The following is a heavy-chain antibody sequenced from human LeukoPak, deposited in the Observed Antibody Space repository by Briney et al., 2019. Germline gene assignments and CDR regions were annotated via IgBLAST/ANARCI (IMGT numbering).Heavy chain of an antibody. D-gene: IGHD6-13*01. CDR2: IIPIFGTA. J-gene: IGHJ4*02. CDR3: ARAADSSSWTHFDY. Sequence: ASVKVPCKASGGTFSSYAISWVRQAPGQGLEWMGRIIPIFGTANYAQKFQGRVTITTDESTSTAYMELSSLRSEDTAVYYCARAADSSSWTHFDYWGQGTLVTVSS. V-gene: IGHV1-69*05. CDR1: GGTFSSYA.